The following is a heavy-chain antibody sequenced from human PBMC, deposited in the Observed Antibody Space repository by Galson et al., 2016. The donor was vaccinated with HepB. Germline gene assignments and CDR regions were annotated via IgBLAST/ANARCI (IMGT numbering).Heavy chain of an antibody. CDR3: AGPGFGLILYGFDP. CDR1: GGSISSNTYY. J-gene: IGHJ5*02. Sequence: SETLSLTCTVSGGSISSNTYYWGWIRQPPGKGLEWIGSIYYSGSTYYNPSLKSRVTISVDTSKNQFSLKLSSVTAADTAVYYCAGPGFGLILYGFDPWGQGALLIVSS. D-gene: IGHD2-8*01. V-gene: IGHV4-39*01. CDR2: IYYSGST.